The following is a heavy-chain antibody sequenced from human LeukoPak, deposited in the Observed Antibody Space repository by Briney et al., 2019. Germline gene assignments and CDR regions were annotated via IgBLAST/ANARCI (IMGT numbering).Heavy chain of an antibody. D-gene: IGHD3-10*01. V-gene: IGHV1-8*03. CDR1: GYTFTSYD. CDR3: ARVEGGLLWFGEGTAFDI. J-gene: IGHJ3*02. Sequence: ASVKVSCKASGYTFTSYDINWVRQATGQGLEWMGWMNPNSGNTGYAQKFQGRVTITRNTSISTAYMELSSLRSEDTAVYYCARVEGGLLWFGEGTAFDIWGQGTMVTVSS. CDR2: MNPNSGNT.